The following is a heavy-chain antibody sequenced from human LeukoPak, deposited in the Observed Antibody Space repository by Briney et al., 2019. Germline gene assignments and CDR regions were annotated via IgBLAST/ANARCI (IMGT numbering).Heavy chain of an antibody. CDR3: AELGITMIGGV. CDR1: GFTFSNYW. J-gene: IGHJ6*04. D-gene: IGHD3-10*02. Sequence: GGSLRLSCAPSGFTFSNYWMHWVRQAPGKGLVWVSRINSDGSSTSYADSVKGRFSISRDNPKNTLYLQMNSLRAEDTAVYYCAELGITMIGGVWGKGTTVTISS. V-gene: IGHV3-74*01. CDR2: INSDGSST.